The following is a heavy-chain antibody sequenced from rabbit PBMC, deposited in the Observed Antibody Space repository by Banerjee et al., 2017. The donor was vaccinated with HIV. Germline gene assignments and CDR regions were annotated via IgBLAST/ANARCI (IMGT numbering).Heavy chain of an antibody. CDR1: GFDFSSNA. CDR2: IVTGTGST. D-gene: IGHD7-1*01. J-gene: IGHJ4*01. Sequence: QSLEESGGDLVKPGASLTLTCTASGFDFSSNAMCWVRQAPGKGLEWIGCIVTGTGSTWYASWVNGRFTISRSTSLNTVDLKMTSLTAADTATYFCARAEINNVYRLNLWGPGTLVTV. CDR3: ARAEINNVYRLNL. V-gene: IGHV1S43*01.